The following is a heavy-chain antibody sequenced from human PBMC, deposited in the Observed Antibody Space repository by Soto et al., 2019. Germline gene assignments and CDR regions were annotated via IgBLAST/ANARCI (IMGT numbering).Heavy chain of an antibody. CDR1: GGSISSSSYY. J-gene: IGHJ4*02. CDR3: ARHEGYYGSGSYYSYPAYFDY. CDR2: IYYSGST. Sequence: SETLSLTCTVSGGSISSSSYYWGWIRQPPGKGLEWIGSIYYSGSTYYNPSLKSRVTISVDTSKNQFSLKLSSVTAADTAVYYCARHEGYYGSGSYYSYPAYFDYWGQGTLVTV. D-gene: IGHD3-10*01. V-gene: IGHV4-39*01.